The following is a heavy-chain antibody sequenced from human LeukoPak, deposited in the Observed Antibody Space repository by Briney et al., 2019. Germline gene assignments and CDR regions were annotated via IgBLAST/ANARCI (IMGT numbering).Heavy chain of an antibody. CDR2: IGTAGDT. J-gene: IGHJ3*02. D-gene: IGHD3-22*01. Sequence: GSLRLSCAASGFTFSSYDMHWVRQATGKGLEWVSAIGTAGDTYYPGSVKGRFTISRENAKNSLYLQMNSLRAGDTAVYYCARGFYYYDSSGYYYPSAFDIWGQGTMVTVSS. CDR3: ARGFYYYDSSGYYYPSAFDI. V-gene: IGHV3-13*01. CDR1: GFTFSSYD.